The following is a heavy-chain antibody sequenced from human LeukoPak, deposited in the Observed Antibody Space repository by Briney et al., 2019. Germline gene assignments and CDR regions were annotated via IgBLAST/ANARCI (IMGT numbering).Heavy chain of an antibody. CDR1: GFTFSNAW. D-gene: IGHD3-9*01. CDR3: TKEVYNILTGYSQDAFDI. CDR2: IKSKFDGGTT. V-gene: IGHV3-15*01. Sequence: GGSLRLSCAASGFTFSNAWMSWVRQAPGKGLEWVGRIKSKFDGGTTDYAAPVKGRFTISREDSKNTLYLQMNSLKTEDTAMYYCTKEVYNILTGYSQDAFDIWGQGTMVTVSS. J-gene: IGHJ3*02.